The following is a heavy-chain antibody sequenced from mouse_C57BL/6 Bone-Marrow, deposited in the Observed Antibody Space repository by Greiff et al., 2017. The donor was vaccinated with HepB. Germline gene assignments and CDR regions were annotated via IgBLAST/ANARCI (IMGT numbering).Heavy chain of an antibody. CDR3: ARIAAVLRSPYYFDY. D-gene: IGHD1-1*01. CDR2: IWWDDDK. V-gene: IGHV8-8*01. J-gene: IGHJ2*01. CDR1: GFSLSTFGMG. Sequence: QVQLKESGPGILQPSQTLSLTCSFSGFSLSTFGMGVGWIRQPSGKGLEWLAHIWWDDDKYYNPALKSRLTISKDTSKNQVFLKIANADTADTATYYCARIAAVLRSPYYFDYWGQGTTLTVSS.